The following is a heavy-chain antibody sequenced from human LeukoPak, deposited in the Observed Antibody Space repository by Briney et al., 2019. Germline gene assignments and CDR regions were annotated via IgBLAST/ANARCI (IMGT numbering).Heavy chain of an antibody. D-gene: IGHD2-8*01. CDR2: ISSNGGST. V-gene: IGHV3-64D*06. CDR3: VKDSSCTNGVCYIFGFVY. CDR1: GFTFSSYA. Sequence: PGGSLRLSCSASGFTFSSYAMHWVRQAPGKGLEYVSAISSNGGSTYYADSVKGRFTISRDNSKNTLYLQMSSLRAEDTAVYYCVKDSSCTNGVCYIFGFVYWGQGTLVTVSS. J-gene: IGHJ4*02.